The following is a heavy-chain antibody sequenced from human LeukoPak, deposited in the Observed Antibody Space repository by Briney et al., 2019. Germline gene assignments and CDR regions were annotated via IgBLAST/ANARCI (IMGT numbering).Heavy chain of an antibody. CDR3: ARRVIGQPDAFDI. Sequence: PSETLSLTCIVSGGSISSGDYYWSWIRQPPGKGLEWIGYISYSGSTYYNPSLKSRVTISVDTPKKQFSLKLSSVTAADTAVYYCARRVIGQPDAFDIWGQGTMVTVSS. J-gene: IGHJ3*02. CDR2: ISYSGST. V-gene: IGHV4-30-4*01. D-gene: IGHD1-1*01. CDR1: GGSISSGDYY.